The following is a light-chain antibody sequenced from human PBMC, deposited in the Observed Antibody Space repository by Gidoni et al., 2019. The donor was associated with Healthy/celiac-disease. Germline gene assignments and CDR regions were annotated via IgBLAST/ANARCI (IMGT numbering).Light chain of an antibody. Sequence: IQMTQSPSSLSASVGDRVTITRRATQSMSSHLNWYQQKPGKAPKLLIYAASRLQSGVPSRFRGSGSGTDFTLSISSLQPEDFATYYCQQSYSTPLTLGGGTKVEIK. CDR2: AAS. V-gene: IGKV1-39*01. J-gene: IGKJ4*01. CDR3: QQSYSTPLT. CDR1: QSMSSH.